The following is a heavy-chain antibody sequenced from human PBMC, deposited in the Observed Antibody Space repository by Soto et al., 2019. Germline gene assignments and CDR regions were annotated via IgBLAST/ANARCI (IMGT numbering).Heavy chain of an antibody. J-gene: IGHJ6*02. CDR1: GFTFSSYE. CDR2: ISSSGSTI. V-gene: IGHV3-48*03. CDR3: ARADSGVSYRMDV. D-gene: IGHD3-3*01. Sequence: AGSLRLSCAASGFTFSSYEMNWVRQAPGKGLEWVSYISSSGSTIYYADSVKGRFTISRDNAKNSLYLQMNSLRAEDTAVYYCARADSGVSYRMDVWGQGTTVTVSS.